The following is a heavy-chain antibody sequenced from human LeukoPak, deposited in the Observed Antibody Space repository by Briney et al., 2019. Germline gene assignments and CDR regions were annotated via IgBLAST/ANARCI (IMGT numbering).Heavy chain of an antibody. J-gene: IGHJ6*03. CDR2: IYPGDSDT. D-gene: IGHD3-3*01. CDR1: GYSFTSYW. Sequence: GESLKISCKGSGYSFTSYWIGWVRQMPGKGLEWVGIIYPGDSDTRYSPSFQGQVTISADKSISTAYLQWSSLKASDTAMYYCARHPCIKTIFGVVIPGCHMDVWGKGTTVTVSS. CDR3: ARHPCIKTIFGVVIPGCHMDV. V-gene: IGHV5-51*01.